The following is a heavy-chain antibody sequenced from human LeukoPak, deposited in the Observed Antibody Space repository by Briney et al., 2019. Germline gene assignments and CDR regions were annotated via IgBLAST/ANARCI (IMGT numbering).Heavy chain of an antibody. V-gene: IGHV4-61*02. CDR2: IYTNGNT. D-gene: IGHD3-10*01. J-gene: IGHJ4*02. CDR1: GGSISSGSYY. Sequence: SETLSLTCTVSGGSISSGSYYWSWIRQPAGKGLEWIGRIYTNGNTNYNPSLKSRVTISVDTSKNQFSLKLSSVTAADTAVYYCAREGRRITMVRGPIGYWGQGTLVTVSS. CDR3: AREGRRITMVRGPIGY.